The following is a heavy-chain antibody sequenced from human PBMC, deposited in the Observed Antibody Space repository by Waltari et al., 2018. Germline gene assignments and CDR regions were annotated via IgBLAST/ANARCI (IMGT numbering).Heavy chain of an antibody. D-gene: IGHD6-19*01. Sequence: QVQLQESGPGLVKPSETLSLTCAVSGYSISSGYYWGWIRQPPGKGLEWIGSIYHSGSTYYNPSLKSRVTILVDTSKNQFSLKLSSVTAADTAVYYCARSDSSGWYTGAFDIWGQGTMVTVSS. CDR1: GYSISSGYY. J-gene: IGHJ3*02. CDR2: IYHSGST. V-gene: IGHV4-38-2*01. CDR3: ARSDSSGWYTGAFDI.